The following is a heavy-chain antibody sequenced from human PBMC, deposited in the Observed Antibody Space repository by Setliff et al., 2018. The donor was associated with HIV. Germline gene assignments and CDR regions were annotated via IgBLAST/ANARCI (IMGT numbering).Heavy chain of an antibody. Sequence: PGGSLRLSCKATGFSFSLYAMTWVRQPPGKGLEWVSGISGRGASTYYADAARDRFTISRDNSRDTVFLEVTDLRAEDTAVYYCAKAMGQLPYFFDSWGPGTLVTVSS. V-gene: IGHV3-23*01. CDR2: ISGRGAST. CDR3: AKAMGQLPYFFDS. CDR1: GFSFSLYA. D-gene: IGHD1-7*01. J-gene: IGHJ4*02.